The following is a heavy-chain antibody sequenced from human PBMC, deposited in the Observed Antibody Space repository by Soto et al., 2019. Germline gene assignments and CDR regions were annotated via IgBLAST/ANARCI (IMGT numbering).Heavy chain of an antibody. J-gene: IGHJ4*02. V-gene: IGHV4-39*02. CDR1: GLSISSTSYN. Sequence: ETLCLTFNISGLSISSTSYNLGWIRQPPGEGLGWIGTLDYSWTAHHNPALKSPSNISPNPSNNQVSLTLTSVTAADTARDYFSRDRSYWGQGTLVTVSS. CDR3: SRDRSY. CDR2: LDYSWTA.